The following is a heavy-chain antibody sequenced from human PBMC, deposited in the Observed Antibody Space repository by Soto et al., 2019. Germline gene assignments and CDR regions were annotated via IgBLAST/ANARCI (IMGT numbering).Heavy chain of an antibody. D-gene: IGHD3-22*01. CDR3: AKLGYSGYENYYDSSGSRWDY. Sequence: QVQLVESGGGVVQPGRSLRLSCAASGFTFSSYGMHWVRQAPGKGLEWVAVISYDGSNKYYADSVKGRFTISRDNSKKTLYLQMNSLRAEDTPVYYCAKLGYSGYENYYDSSGSRWDYWGQGTLVTVSS. CDR1: GFTFSSYG. CDR2: ISYDGSNK. V-gene: IGHV3-30*18. J-gene: IGHJ4*02.